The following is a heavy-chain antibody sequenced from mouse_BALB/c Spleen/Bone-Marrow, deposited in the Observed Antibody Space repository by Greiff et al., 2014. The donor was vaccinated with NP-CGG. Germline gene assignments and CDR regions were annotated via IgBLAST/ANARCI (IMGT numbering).Heavy chain of an antibody. CDR3: ARSNYVGYYSLDY. CDR1: GFTFSSFG. Sequence: EVQLVESGGGLVQPGGSRKLSCAASGFTFSSFGIHWVRQAPEKGLEWVGYISSDSSTIYYADTVKGRFTITRDNPKNTLFLQMTSLRSEDTAMYYCARSNYVGYYSLDYWGQGTSLTVSS. CDR2: ISSDSSTI. V-gene: IGHV5-17*02. J-gene: IGHJ2*02. D-gene: IGHD1-1*01.